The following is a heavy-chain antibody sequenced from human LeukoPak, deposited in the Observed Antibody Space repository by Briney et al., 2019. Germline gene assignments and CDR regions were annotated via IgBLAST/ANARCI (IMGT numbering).Heavy chain of an antibody. Sequence: GSSVKVSCKASGGTFSSYAISWVRQAPGQGLEWMGGIIPIFGTANYAQKFQGRVTITADESTSTAYMELSSLRSEDTAVYYCARRGRITIFGVAAGDAFDIWGQGTMVTVSS. CDR2: IIPIFGTA. J-gene: IGHJ3*02. D-gene: IGHD3-3*01. CDR3: ARRGRITIFGVAAGDAFDI. CDR1: GGTFSSYA. V-gene: IGHV1-69*01.